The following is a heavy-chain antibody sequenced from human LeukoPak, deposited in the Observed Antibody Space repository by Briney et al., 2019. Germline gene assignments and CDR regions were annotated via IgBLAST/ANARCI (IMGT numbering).Heavy chain of an antibody. CDR1: GFTFSSYW. D-gene: IGHD3-10*01. CDR2: ISSSGSTI. CDR3: AKDRSYGSGSYYDY. J-gene: IGHJ4*02. V-gene: IGHV3-48*04. Sequence: GGSLRLSCAASGFTFSSYWMSWVRQAPGKGLEWVSYISSSGSTIYYADSVKGRFTISRDNAKNSLYLQMNSLRAEDTAVYYCAKDRSYGSGSYYDYWGQGTLVTASS.